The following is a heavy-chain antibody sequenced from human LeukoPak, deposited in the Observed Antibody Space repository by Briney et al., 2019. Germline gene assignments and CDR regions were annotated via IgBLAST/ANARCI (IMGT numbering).Heavy chain of an antibody. J-gene: IGHJ5*02. CDR3: ARVEGVGYDFWSGYYTGWFDP. CDR2: IYTSGST. CDR1: GGSLSSYY. D-gene: IGHD3-3*01. Sequence: SETLSLTCTVSGGSLSSYYWSWIRQPAGKGLEWIGRIYTSGSTNYNPSLKSRVTMSVDTSKIQFSLKLSSVTAVDTAVYYCARVEGVGYDFWSGYYTGWFDPWGQGTLVTVSS. V-gene: IGHV4-4*07.